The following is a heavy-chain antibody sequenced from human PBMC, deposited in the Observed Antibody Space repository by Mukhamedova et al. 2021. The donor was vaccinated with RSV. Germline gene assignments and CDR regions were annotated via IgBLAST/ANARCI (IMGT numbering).Heavy chain of an antibody. J-gene: IGHJ6*03. D-gene: IGHD4-17*01. CDR2: ISYDGSNK. Sequence: QAPGKGLEWVAVISYDGSNKYYADSVKGRFTISRDNSKNTLYLQMNSLRAEDTAVYYCAKDFSTNGDYDPYYYYYMDVWR. V-gene: IGHV3-30*18. CDR3: AKDFSTNGDYDPYYYYYMDV.